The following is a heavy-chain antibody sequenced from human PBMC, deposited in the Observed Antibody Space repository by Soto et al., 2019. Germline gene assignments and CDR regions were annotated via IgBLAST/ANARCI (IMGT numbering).Heavy chain of an antibody. J-gene: IGHJ5*02. D-gene: IGHD6-13*01. CDR2: ISAYNGNT. CDR1: GYTFTSYG. CDR3: ARSRSRAGGFVP. V-gene: IGHV1-18*04. Sequence: ASVKVSCKASGYTFTSYGISWVRQAPGQGLEWMGWISAYNGNTNYAQKLQGRVTMTTDTSTSTAYMELRSLRPDDTAVYYCARSRSRAGGFVPWGQGPLVTVSS.